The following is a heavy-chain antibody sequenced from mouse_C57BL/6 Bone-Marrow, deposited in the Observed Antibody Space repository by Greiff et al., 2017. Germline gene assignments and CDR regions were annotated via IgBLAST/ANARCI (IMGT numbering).Heavy chain of an antibody. V-gene: IGHV1-64*01. CDR3: ARRMYFDV. Sequence: QVQLQQSGAELVKPGASVKLSCKASGYTFTSSWMHWVKQRPGQGLEWIGMIHPNSGSTNYNEKLKSKATLTVDKSSSTAYMQLSSLTSEDSAVYYCARRMYFDVWGTGTTVTVSS. J-gene: IGHJ1*03. CDR1: GYTFTSSW. CDR2: IHPNSGST.